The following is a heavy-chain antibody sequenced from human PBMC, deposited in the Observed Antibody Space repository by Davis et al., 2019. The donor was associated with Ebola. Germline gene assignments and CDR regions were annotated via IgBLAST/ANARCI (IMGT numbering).Heavy chain of an antibody. D-gene: IGHD1-26*01. J-gene: IGHJ4*02. CDR1: GFSFSSYW. CDR3: ARDLKWVVFDY. CDR2: IDTYGRTI. V-gene: IGHV3-74*01. Sequence: HTGGSLRLSCAASGFSFSSYWMHWVRQAPGKGLEWVSRIDTYGRTISYADSVKGRFTISRDNAKNTLYLQMNSLRDDDTAVYYCARDLKWVVFDYWGQGALVTVSS.